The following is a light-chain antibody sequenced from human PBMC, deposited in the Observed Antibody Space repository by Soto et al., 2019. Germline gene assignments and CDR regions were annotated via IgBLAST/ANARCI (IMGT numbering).Light chain of an antibody. J-gene: IGLJ1*01. CDR1: SRDVGGNNY. V-gene: IGLV2-8*01. CDR2: EVS. CDR3: LSYAGSTKYV. Sequence: QSALTQPPSASGSPGQSVSISCTGTSRDVGGNNYVSWYQQHPGKAPKLMIYEVSKRPSGVPDRFSGSKSGNTASLTVSGLQAEDEADYFCLSYAGSTKYVFGTGTRSPS.